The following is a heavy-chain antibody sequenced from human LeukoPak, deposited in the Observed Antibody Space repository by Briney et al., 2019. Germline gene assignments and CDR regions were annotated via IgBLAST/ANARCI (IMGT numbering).Heavy chain of an antibody. CDR2: IFGGGST. D-gene: IGHD6-13*01. V-gene: IGHV4-30-4*08. J-gene: IGHJ5*02. CDR1: GGSINSGDYY. CDR3: AREWDSSSWYYWFDP. Sequence: SETLSLTCTVSGGSINSGDYYWTWIRQPPGKGLEWVGYIFGGGSTYYNSSLKSRVIISVDMSQNQFSLKLSSVTAADTAVYYCAREWDSSSWYYWFDPWGQGTLVTVSS.